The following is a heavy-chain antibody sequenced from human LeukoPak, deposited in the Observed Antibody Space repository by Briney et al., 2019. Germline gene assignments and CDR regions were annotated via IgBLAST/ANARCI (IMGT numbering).Heavy chain of an antibody. CDR3: ARVGIVGRVVLFGGHNDY. CDR1: EFTFSSYW. CDR2: IKQDGSEK. J-gene: IGHJ4*02. V-gene: IGHV3-7*01. D-gene: IGHD3-10*02. Sequence: QSGGSLRLSCAASEFTFSSYWMSWVRQAPGKGLEWVANIKQDGSEKYYVDSVKGRFTISRDNAKNSLYLQMNSLRAEDTAVYYCARVGIVGRVVLFGGHNDYWGQGTLVTVSS.